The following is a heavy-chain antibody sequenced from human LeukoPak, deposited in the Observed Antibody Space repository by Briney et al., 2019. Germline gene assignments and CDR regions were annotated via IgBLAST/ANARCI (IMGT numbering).Heavy chain of an antibody. V-gene: IGHV3-23*01. Sequence: GGSLRLSCAASGFSFNTYAMSWVRQAPGKGLEWVSAISNTGGSTYYADSVKGRSTISRDKSKNTLSLQMNSLRAEDTAVYYCAQQVGYCSSGSCYFTYWGQGTLVTVSS. CDR2: ISNTGGST. J-gene: IGHJ1*01. CDR3: AQQVGYCSSGSCYFTY. D-gene: IGHD2-15*01. CDR1: GFSFNTYA.